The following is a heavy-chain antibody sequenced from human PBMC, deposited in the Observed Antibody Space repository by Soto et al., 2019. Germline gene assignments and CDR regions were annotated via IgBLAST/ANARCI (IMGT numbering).Heavy chain of an antibody. CDR1: GFTFSSYS. J-gene: IGHJ3*02. V-gene: IGHV3-21*01. CDR2: ISSSSSYI. Sequence: EVQLVESGGGLVKPGGSLRLSCAASGFTFSSYSMNWVRQAPGKGLEWVSSISSSSSYIYYADSVKGRFTISRDNAKNSLYLQMNSLRAEDTAVYYCANVIRYGDQSYIAFDIWGQGTMVTVSS. D-gene: IGHD4-17*01. CDR3: ANVIRYGDQSYIAFDI.